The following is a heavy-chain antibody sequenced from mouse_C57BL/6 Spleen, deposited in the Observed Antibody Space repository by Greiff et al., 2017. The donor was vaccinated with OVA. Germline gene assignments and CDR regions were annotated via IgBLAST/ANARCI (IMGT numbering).Heavy chain of an antibody. D-gene: IGHD1-1*01. CDR1: GFNIKDYY. V-gene: IGHV14-1*01. CDR3: TTYYYGESYYFDY. CDR2: IDPEDGDT. Sequence: VQLQQSGAELVRPGASVKLSCTASGFNIKDYYMHWVKQRPEQGLEWIGRIDPEDGDTEYAPKFQGKATMTADTSSNTAYLQLSSLTSEDTAVYYCTTYYYGESYYFDYWGQGTTLTVSS. J-gene: IGHJ2*01.